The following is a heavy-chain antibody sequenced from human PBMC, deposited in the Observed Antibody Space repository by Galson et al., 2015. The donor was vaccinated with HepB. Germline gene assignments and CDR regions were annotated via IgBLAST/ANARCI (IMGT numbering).Heavy chain of an antibody. CDR3: AKEGEYDYGDYASYFDL. V-gene: IGHV3-30*18. D-gene: IGHD4-17*01. Sequence: SLRLSCAASGFTFSSYGMHWVRQASGKGLEWVAVISYDGSNKYYADSVKGRFTISRDNSKNTLYLQMNSLRAEDTAVYYCAKEGEYDYGDYASYFDLWGRGTLVTVSS. J-gene: IGHJ2*01. CDR1: GFTFSSYG. CDR2: ISYDGSNK.